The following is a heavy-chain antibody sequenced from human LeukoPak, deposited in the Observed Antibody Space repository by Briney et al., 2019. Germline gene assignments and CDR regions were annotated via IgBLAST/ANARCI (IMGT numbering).Heavy chain of an antibody. J-gene: IGHJ4*02. D-gene: IGHD5/OR15-5a*01. CDR3: ASRMSTYFDY. Sequence: GGSLRLSCAASGFTFSNYWMHWVRQAPGKGLEWVSRINSDETSTNYADSVKGRFTISRDNAKNTLELQKIRLSAKDTGVYYCASRMSTYFDYWGQETRVTVS. V-gene: IGHV3-74*01. CDR1: GFTFSNYW. CDR2: INSDETST.